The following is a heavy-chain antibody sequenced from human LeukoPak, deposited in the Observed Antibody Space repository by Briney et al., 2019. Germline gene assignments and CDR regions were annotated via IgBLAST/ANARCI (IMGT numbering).Heavy chain of an antibody. CDR1: GFTVSSNY. J-gene: IGHJ4*02. CDR2: IYSGGST. V-gene: IGHV3-53*01. CDR3: AGGKGDGYSSSWYYFDY. Sequence: PGGSLRLSCAASGFTVSSNYMSWVRQAPGKGLEWVSVIYSGGSTYYADSVKGRFTISRDNSKNTLYLQMNSLRAEDTAVYYCAGGKGDGYSSSWYYFDYWGQGTLVTVSS. D-gene: IGHD6-13*01.